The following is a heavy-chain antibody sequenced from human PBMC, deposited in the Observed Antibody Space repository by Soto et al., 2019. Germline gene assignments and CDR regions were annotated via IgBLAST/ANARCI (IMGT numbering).Heavy chain of an antibody. J-gene: IGHJ4*02. D-gene: IGHD5-12*01. CDR1: GDSVSSNSAA. CDR2: TYYRSEWYN. Sequence: PSQTLSLTCAISGDSVSSNSAAWNWIRQSPSRGLEWLGRTYYRSEWYNDFAVSVKSRLTINPDTSKNQFSLHLNSVTPEDTAVYYCARVSKLYSGYDGEFDYWGQGTLVTVSS. CDR3: ARVSKLYSGYDGEFDY. V-gene: IGHV6-1*01.